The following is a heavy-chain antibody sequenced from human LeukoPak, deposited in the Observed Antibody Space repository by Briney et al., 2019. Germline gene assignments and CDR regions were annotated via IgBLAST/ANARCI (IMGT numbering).Heavy chain of an antibody. CDR1: GGTFSSYA. J-gene: IGHJ6*03. V-gene: IGHV1-69*06. CDR3: ARGVLRYFDWLNYYYYMDV. Sequence: SVKVSCKASGGTFSSYAISWVRQAPGQGLEWMGGIIPIFGTANYAQKFQGRVTITADKSTSTAYMELSSLRSEDTAVYYCARGVLRYFDWLNYYYYMDVWGKGTTVTVSS. CDR2: IIPIFGTA. D-gene: IGHD3-9*01.